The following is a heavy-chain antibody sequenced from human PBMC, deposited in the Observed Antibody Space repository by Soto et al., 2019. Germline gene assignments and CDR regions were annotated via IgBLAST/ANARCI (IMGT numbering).Heavy chain of an antibody. D-gene: IGHD3-3*01. V-gene: IGHV3-33*08. CDR2: IWYDGSNK. J-gene: IGHJ6*02. CDR3: ARVQIVASGYSPRDYYYGMDV. CDR1: GFTFSSYG. Sequence: PGGSLRLSCAGSGFTFSSYGIHWVRQAPGKGLEWVAVIWYDGSNKYYADSVKGRFTISRDNSKNTLYLQMNSLRAEDTAVYYCARVQIVASGYSPRDYYYGMDVWGQGTTVTVSS.